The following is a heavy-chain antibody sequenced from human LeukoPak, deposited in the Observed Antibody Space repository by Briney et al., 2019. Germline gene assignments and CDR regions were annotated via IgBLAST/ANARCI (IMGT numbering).Heavy chain of an antibody. CDR2: IYYTGST. V-gene: IGHV4-59*01. Sequence: PSETLSLTCTLSGGSISTYYWSWVRQPPGKGLEWIGYIYYTGSTDYNPSLKSRVTMSVDTSKNQFSLKLSSVTAADTAVYSCARGSVRGEFDPWGQGTLVTVSS. D-gene: IGHD3-10*01. CDR1: GGSISTYY. J-gene: IGHJ5*02. CDR3: ARGSVRGEFDP.